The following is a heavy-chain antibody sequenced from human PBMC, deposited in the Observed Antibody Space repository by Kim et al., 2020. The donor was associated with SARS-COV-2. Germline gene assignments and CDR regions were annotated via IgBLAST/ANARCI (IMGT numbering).Heavy chain of an antibody. CDR2: IKSKVHGGTR. V-gene: IGHV3-15*01. Sequence: GGSLRLSCAASGFTFRNAWMSWVRQAQGKGLEWVGRIKSKVHGGTRVYAAPVTGRFTISRDDSKNTLFLYMNRLKTDDTAKYFCTTEGYIYGHHGVDTWGQGTMVTVSS. CDR3: TTEGYIYGHHGVDT. D-gene: IGHD5-18*01. CDR1: GFTFRNAW. J-gene: IGHJ3*02.